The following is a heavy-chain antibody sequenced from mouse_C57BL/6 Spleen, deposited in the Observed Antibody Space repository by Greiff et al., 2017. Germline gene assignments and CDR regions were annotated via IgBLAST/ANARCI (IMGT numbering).Heavy chain of an antibody. CDR3: GRVCYYGGWYFDV. D-gene: IGHD1-1*01. Sequence: VQLQQSGAELMKPGASVKISCKATGYTFTGYWIEWVKQRPGHGLEWIGEFLPGTGSTNYNEKFKGKATLTADTSSNTAYLQLSSLTTDDAAIYYCGRVCYYGGWYFDVWGTGTTVTVSS. V-gene: IGHV1-9*01. CDR1: GYTFTGYW. J-gene: IGHJ1*03. CDR2: FLPGTGST.